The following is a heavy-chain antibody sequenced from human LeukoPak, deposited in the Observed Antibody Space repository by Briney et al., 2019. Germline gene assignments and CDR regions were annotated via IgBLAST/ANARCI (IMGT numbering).Heavy chain of an antibody. V-gene: IGHV3-74*01. CDR2: ANTDGTNT. Sequence: GGSLRLSCAASGFTFSSYWMHWVRLAPGKRLVWVSRANTDGTNTGYADSVKGRFTISRDNSKNTLFLHMNSLRAEDTAVYYCARGESGYCRFWGQGTLVTVSS. D-gene: IGHD3-3*01. CDR3: ARGESGYCRF. J-gene: IGHJ4*02. CDR1: GFTFSSYW.